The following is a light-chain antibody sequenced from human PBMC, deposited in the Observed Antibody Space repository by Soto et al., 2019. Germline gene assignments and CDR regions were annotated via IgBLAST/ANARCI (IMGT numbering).Light chain of an antibody. V-gene: IGKV1-39*01. Sequence: IQMTQSPSSLSASVRDGLTVSCRASQNVSTHLNWYQQKSGRAPKLLIYAASKLESGVPSRFSGSGSGTDFTLTISSLQPDDFATYYCQQSYSTPFTFGGGPRWTSN. CDR2: AAS. CDR1: QNVSTH. J-gene: IGKJ4*01. CDR3: QQSYSTPFT.